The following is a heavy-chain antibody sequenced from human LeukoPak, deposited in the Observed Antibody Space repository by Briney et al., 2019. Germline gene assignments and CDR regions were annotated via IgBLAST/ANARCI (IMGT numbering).Heavy chain of an antibody. Sequence: GASVKVSCKASGYTFTSYGISWVRQAPGQGLEWMGWISAYNGNTNYAQKLQGRVTMTTDTSTSTAYMELRSLRSDDTAVYYCARSPGLYCSGGSCYSGWFDPWGQGTLVTVSS. V-gene: IGHV1-18*01. D-gene: IGHD2-15*01. J-gene: IGHJ5*02. CDR3: ARSPGLYCSGGSCYSGWFDP. CDR1: GYTFTSYG. CDR2: ISAYNGNT.